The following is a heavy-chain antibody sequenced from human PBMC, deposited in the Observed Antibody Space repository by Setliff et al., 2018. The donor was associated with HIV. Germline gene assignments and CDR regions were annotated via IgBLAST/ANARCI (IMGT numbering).Heavy chain of an antibody. Sequence: SETLSLTCTVSGGSISSGGYFWSWIRQLPGKGLEWIGYIYYSGSTFYNPSLKSRVSISVDTAKNQFSLKLSSVTAADTAVYYCARREATYYYDTRYFDYWGQGTLVTVSS. CDR2: IYYSGST. J-gene: IGHJ4*02. D-gene: IGHD3-22*01. CDR3: ARREATYYYDTRYFDY. CDR1: GGSISSGGYF. V-gene: IGHV4-31*03.